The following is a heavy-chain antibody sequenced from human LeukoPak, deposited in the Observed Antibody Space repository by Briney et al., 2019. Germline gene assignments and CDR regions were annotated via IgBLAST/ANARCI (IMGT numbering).Heavy chain of an antibody. CDR3: ASMSGYYPSYYFDY. CDR2: ISAYNGNI. Sequence: GASVKVSCKASGYTFISYGITWARQAPGQGLEWLGWISAYNGNIDYAQKLQGRVTLTTDTSTSTAYMEVRSLRSDDTAVYYCASMSGYYPSYYFDYWGQGTLVTVSS. J-gene: IGHJ4*02. V-gene: IGHV1-18*01. D-gene: IGHD3-3*01. CDR1: GYTFISYG.